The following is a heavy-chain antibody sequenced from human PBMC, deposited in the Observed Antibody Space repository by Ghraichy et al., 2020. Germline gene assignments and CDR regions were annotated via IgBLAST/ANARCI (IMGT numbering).Heavy chain of an antibody. D-gene: IGHD1-26*01. CDR1: GGSFSDYY. Sequence: SETLSLTCAVYGGSFSDYYWSWIRQPPGRGLEWIGEIDHGGSTNYNPSLKSRVTISVDTSKNQFSLKLSSVTAADTAVYYCVSRPGAHYYGMDVWGQGTTVTVSS. V-gene: IGHV4-34*01. CDR2: IDHGGST. J-gene: IGHJ6*02. CDR3: VSRPGAHYYGMDV.